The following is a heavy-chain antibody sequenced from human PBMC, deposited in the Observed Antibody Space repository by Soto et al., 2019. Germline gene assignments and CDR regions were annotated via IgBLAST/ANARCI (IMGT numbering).Heavy chain of an antibody. CDR2: INPSGGST. CDR3: AREYGNYDSSGYYAY. CDR1: GYSFTSYF. Sequence: ASVKVSCKTSGYSFTSYFIHWVRQAPAQGLKRVGIINPSGGSTNYAQKLESRDSMTRDRCTSTVHMELSSLRSDDTAMYYCAREYGNYDSSGYYAYWGQGALVTVSS. V-gene: IGHV1-46*01. J-gene: IGHJ4*02. D-gene: IGHD3-22*01.